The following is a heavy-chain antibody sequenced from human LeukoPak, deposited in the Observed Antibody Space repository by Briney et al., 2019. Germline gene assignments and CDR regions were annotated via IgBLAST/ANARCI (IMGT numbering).Heavy chain of an antibody. J-gene: IGHJ4*02. CDR2: INPDGSTT. Sequence: GESLRLSCAASGFTFSRYWIHWVRQAPGKGLEWVSRINPDGSTTTYADSVKGRFTISRDNAKNTVYLQMNSLRAEDTAVYYCARTRDIVVVPAAMEDYWGQGTLVTVSS. CDR1: GFTFSRYW. D-gene: IGHD2-2*01. CDR3: ARTRDIVVVPAAMEDY. V-gene: IGHV3-74*01.